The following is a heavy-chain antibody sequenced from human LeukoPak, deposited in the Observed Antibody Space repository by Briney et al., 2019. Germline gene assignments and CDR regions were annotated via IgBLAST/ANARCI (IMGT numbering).Heavy chain of an antibody. Sequence: ASVKVSCKASGGTFSSYAISWVRQAPGQGLEWMGGIIPIFGTANYAQKFQGRVTITADESTSTAYMELSSLRSEDTAVYYCARSIRFLEWLWDYWGQGTLVTVSS. CDR1: GGTFSSYA. V-gene: IGHV1-69*13. CDR2: IIPIFGTA. J-gene: IGHJ4*02. D-gene: IGHD3-3*01. CDR3: ARSIRFLEWLWDY.